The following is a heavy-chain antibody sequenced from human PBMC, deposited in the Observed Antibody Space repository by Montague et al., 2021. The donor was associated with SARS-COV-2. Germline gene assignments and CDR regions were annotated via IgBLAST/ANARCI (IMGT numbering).Heavy chain of an antibody. V-gene: IGHV4-39*07. J-gene: IGHJ4*02. CDR1: GGSISSSSYY. CDR3: ARDLWVWLSVEGSFDY. CDR2: IYYSGST. Sequence: SETLSLTCTVYGGSISSSSYYWGWIRQPPGKGLEWIGSIYYSGSTXYNPSLKSRVTISVDTSKNQFSLKLSSVTAADTAVYYCARDLWVWLSVEGSFDYWGQGTLVTVSS. D-gene: IGHD5-12*01.